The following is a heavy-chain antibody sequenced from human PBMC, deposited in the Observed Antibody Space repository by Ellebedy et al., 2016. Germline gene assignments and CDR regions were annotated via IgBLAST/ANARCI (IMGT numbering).Heavy chain of an antibody. CDR2: INHSGST. D-gene: IGHD6-6*01. CDR3: ARDHYVGSSSNLDY. J-gene: IGHJ4*02. CDR1: GGSISSYY. Sequence: SETLSLXXTVSGGSISSYYWSWIRQPPGKGLEWIGEINHSGSTNYNPSLKSRVTISVDTSKNQFSLKLSSVTAADTAVYYCARDHYVGSSSNLDYWGQGTLVTVSS. V-gene: IGHV4-34*01.